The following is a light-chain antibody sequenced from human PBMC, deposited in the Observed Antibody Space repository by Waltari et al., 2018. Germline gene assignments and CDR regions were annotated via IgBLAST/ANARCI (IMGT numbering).Light chain of an antibody. CDR3: QLRSAWPGT. CDR2: DTS. J-gene: IGKJ2*01. CDR1: QSVYNY. V-gene: IGKV3-11*01. Sequence: EIVLTQSPATLSLSPGERATLSCRASQSVYNYLVWYQQKPGQAPRLLIYDTSNRATGIPAMFSGSGPGTDFTLTISSLEPEDFAVYYCQLRSAWPGTLGQGTQLDIK.